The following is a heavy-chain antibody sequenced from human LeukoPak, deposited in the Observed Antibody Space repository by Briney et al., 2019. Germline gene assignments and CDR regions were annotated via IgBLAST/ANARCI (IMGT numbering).Heavy chain of an antibody. Sequence: GGSLRLSCAASGFTFDDYAMHWVRQAPGKGLEWVSGISGSGGSTYYADSVKGRFTISRDNSKNTLYLQMNSLRAEDTAVYYCASPSRPAMVRGGRSDYWGQGTLVTVSS. CDR3: ASPSRPAMVRGGRSDY. CDR1: GFTFDDYA. V-gene: IGHV3-23*01. J-gene: IGHJ4*02. CDR2: ISGSGGST. D-gene: IGHD3-10*01.